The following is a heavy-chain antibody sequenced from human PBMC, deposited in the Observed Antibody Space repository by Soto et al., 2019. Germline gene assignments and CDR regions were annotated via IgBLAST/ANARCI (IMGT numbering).Heavy chain of an antibody. V-gene: IGHV5-51*01. CDR3: ASADVDTAMVPFDY. J-gene: IGHJ4*02. CDR2: IYPGDSDT. D-gene: IGHD5-18*01. CDR1: GYRFTSYW. Sequence: PGESLTISCKGSGYRFTSYWISWVRQMPGKGLEWMGIIYPGDSDTRYSPSFQGQVTISADKSISTAYLQWSSLKASDTAMYYCASADVDTAMVPFDYWGQGTLVTVSS.